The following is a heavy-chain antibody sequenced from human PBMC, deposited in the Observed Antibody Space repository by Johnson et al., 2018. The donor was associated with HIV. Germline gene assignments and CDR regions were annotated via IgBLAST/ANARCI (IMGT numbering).Heavy chain of an antibody. Sequence: QVQLVESGGGLVKPGGSLRLSCAASGFTFSDYYMGWIRQTPGKGLEWVAVISYDGSNKYYADSVKGRFTISRDNSKNTLYLQMNSLRAEDTAVYYCARELPSYDILTGPGAFDIWGQGTMVTVSS. J-gene: IGHJ3*02. CDR2: ISYDGSNK. CDR3: ARELPSYDILTGPGAFDI. CDR1: GFTFSDYY. D-gene: IGHD3-9*01. V-gene: IGHV3-30*03.